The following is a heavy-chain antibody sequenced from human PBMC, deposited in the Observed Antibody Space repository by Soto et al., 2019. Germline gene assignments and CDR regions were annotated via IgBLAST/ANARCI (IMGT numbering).Heavy chain of an antibody. CDR3: ARFRREFDTSGTVDY. Sequence: TLSVTCAVSGGSISSGDYSWNWIRQPPGKGLEWIGYIYFGGSTYYNPSLQSRVTMSVDRSRNQFSLKLNSVTAADTAVYYCARFRREFDTSGTVDYWGQGTLVIVSS. J-gene: IGHJ4*02. CDR1: GGSISSGDYS. D-gene: IGHD3-10*01. CDR2: IYFGGST. V-gene: IGHV4-30-2*01.